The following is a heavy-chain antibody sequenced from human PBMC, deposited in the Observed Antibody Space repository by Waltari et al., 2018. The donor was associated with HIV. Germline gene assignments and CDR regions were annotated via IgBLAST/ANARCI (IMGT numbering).Heavy chain of an antibody. J-gene: IGHJ4*02. Sequence: QVQLVQSGAEVKKPGSSVKVSCKAFGGTFSRNAISWVRQAPGQGLGWVGGIVPIFGSTTYAQRFQGRVTITADESSTTAYMDLSSLRSEDTAVYYCARDLFSRNSGYDWALGNWGQGTLVTVSS. CDR3: ARDLFSRNSGYDWALGN. CDR1: GGTFSRNA. CDR2: IVPIFGST. V-gene: IGHV1-69*01. D-gene: IGHD5-12*01.